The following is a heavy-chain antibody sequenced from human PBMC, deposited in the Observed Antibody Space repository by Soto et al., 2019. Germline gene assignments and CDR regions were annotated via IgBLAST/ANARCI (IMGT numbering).Heavy chain of an antibody. V-gene: IGHV3-9*01. D-gene: IGHD2-15*01. CDR2: ISWNSGSI. CDR1: GFTFDDYA. CDR3: AKAVLVGNPGAFDI. J-gene: IGHJ3*02. Sequence: EVQLVESGGGLVQPGRSLRLSCAASGFTFDDYAMHWVRQAPGKGLEWVSGISWNSGSIGYADSVKGRFTISRDNAKNSLYLQMNSLRAEDTALYYCAKAVLVGNPGAFDIWGQGTMVTVSS.